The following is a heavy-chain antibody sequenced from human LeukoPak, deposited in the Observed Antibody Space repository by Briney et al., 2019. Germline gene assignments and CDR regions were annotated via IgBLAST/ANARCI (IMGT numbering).Heavy chain of an antibody. Sequence: GGSLRLSCAASGFTFSSNWMYWVRQAPGKGLVWVSYISSDGSSTNYADSVKGRFTISRDNAKNTLYVQMNSLRADDTAVYYCARGRPGNYFDYWGQGTLVTVSS. CDR2: ISSDGSST. CDR1: GFTFSSNW. J-gene: IGHJ4*02. CDR3: ARGRPGNYFDY. V-gene: IGHV3-74*01. D-gene: IGHD1-26*01.